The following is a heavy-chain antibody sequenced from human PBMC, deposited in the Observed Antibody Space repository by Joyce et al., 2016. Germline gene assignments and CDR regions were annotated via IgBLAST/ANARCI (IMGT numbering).Heavy chain of an antibody. J-gene: IGHJ4*02. CDR2: FDAENDER. CDR3: AAGVGFFDY. V-gene: IGHV1-24*01. Sequence: QVQLVQSGSEVKKPGASVKVSCRVSGYSLTAWSIHWVRQAPGRGLEWMGGFDAENDERVYAQRFRGRVTMTEDTFTDTAYMELTGLTSEDTAVYYCAAGVGFFDYWGQGTLVTGSS. D-gene: IGHD1-26*01. CDR1: GYSLTAWS.